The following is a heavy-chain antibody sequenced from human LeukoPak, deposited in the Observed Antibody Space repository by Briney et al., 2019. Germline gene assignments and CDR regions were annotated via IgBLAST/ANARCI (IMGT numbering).Heavy chain of an antibody. D-gene: IGHD2-21*02. Sequence: ASAKVSCKASGYTFTSYYMHWVRQAPGQGLEWMGIINPSGGSTSYAQKFQGRVTMTRDTSTSTVYMELSSLRSEDTAVYYCARESRVVTAIRALKYWGQGTLVTVSS. CDR3: ARESRVVTAIRALKY. CDR1: GYTFTSYY. CDR2: INPSGGST. V-gene: IGHV1-46*01. J-gene: IGHJ4*02.